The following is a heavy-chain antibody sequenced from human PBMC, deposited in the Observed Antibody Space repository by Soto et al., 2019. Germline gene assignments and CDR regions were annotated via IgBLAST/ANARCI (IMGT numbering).Heavy chain of an antibody. D-gene: IGHD3-10*02. V-gene: IGHV1-46*01. J-gene: IGHJ4*02. CDR2: TNPRDGST. CDR3: ARSYVTSRPIDF. CDR1: GYSLTGYY. Sequence: ASVKVSCKASGYSLTGYYMHWVRRAPGQGLEWMGITNPRDGSTSYAQRFQDRVTMTSDTSTSTVYMEMSSLRSDDTAMYFCARSYVTSRPIDFCGQGTLVTVSS.